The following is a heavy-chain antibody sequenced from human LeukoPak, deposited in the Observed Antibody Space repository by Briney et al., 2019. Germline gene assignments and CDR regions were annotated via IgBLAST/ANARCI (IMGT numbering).Heavy chain of an antibody. CDR1: GYTFTGYY. D-gene: IGHD3-10*01. CDR3: ARGDYYGSPKVVAA. CDR2: INPNSGGT. J-gene: IGHJ5*02. V-gene: IGHV1-2*02. Sequence: ASVTVSCKASGYTFTGYYMHWVRQAPGQGLEWMGWINPNSGGTNYAQKFQGRVTMTRDTSISTAYIELNFLRSDDTAVFYCARGDYYGSPKVVAAWGQGTLVTVSS.